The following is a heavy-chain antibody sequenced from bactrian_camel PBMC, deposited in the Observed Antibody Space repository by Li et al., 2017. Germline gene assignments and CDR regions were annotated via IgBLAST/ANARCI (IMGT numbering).Heavy chain of an antibody. J-gene: IGHJ4*01. CDR3: ATGYGSSSLSTP. D-gene: IGHD6*01. V-gene: IGHV3-2*01. CDR2: INGNSKNR. CDR1: GFTFSTYY. Sequence: QLVESGGGLVQPGGSLRLSCAASGFTFSTYYMSWVRQAPGKGLEWVSSINGNSKNRHYADSVKGRFTISRDNAKNTMYLQMNSLKSEDTALYYCATGYGSSSLSTPRGQGTQVTVS.